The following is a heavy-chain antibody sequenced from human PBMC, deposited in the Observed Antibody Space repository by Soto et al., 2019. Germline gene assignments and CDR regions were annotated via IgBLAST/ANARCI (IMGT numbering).Heavy chain of an antibody. D-gene: IGHD3-22*01. CDR1: GGSISSGGYY. J-gene: IGHJ6*02. V-gene: IGHV4-31*03. CDR3: ARASPFYDSSGYYSPNYYGMDV. Sequence: TLSLTCTVSGGSISSGGYYWSWIRQHPGKGLEWIGYIYYSGSTYYNPSLKSRVTISVDTSKNQFSLKLSSVTAADTAVYYCARASPFYDSSGYYSPNYYGMDVWGQGTTVTAP. CDR2: IYYSGST.